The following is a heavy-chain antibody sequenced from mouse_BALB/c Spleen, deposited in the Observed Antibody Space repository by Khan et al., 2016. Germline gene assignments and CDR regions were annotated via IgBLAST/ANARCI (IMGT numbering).Heavy chain of an antibody. D-gene: IGHD1-1*01. CDR3: ARAGYYGYLAY. CDR2: INPDSYTI. J-gene: IGHJ3*01. CDR1: GFDFRRYW. Sequence: EVQLQESGGGLVHPGGSLKLSCAASGFDFRRYWMSWVRQAPGKGLEWIGEINPDSYTINYTPSLKDKFIISRDNAKNTLYLQMSKVRSEDTALYYCARAGYYGYLAYWGQGTLVTVSA. V-gene: IGHV4-1*02.